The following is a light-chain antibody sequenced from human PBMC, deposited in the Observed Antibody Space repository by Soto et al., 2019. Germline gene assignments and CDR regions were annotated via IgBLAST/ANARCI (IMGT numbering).Light chain of an antibody. Sequence: QSALTQPPSVSGAPGQRVTISCTGSSPNIGAGYDVHWYQQLPGTAPKLLIHGNSNRPSGVPDRFSGSKSGTSASLAITGVQAEDEADYCCQSYDTSLSGYVFGTGTKVTVL. CDR1: SPNIGAGYD. CDR2: GNS. CDR3: QSYDTSLSGYV. J-gene: IGLJ1*01. V-gene: IGLV1-40*01.